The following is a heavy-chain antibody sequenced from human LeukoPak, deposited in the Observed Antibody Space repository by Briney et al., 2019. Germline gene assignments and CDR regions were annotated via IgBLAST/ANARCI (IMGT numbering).Heavy chain of an antibody. CDR1: GGSFSGYY. J-gene: IGHJ6*03. CDR3: ASIAARRYYYYYYMDV. CDR2: INHSGST. Sequence: SETLSLTCAVYGGSFSGYYWSWIRQPPGKGLEWIGEINHSGSTNYNPSLKSRVTISVDTSKNQFSLKLSSVTAAGTAVYYCASIAARRYYYYYYMDVWGKGTTVTVSS. D-gene: IGHD6-6*01. V-gene: IGHV4-34*01.